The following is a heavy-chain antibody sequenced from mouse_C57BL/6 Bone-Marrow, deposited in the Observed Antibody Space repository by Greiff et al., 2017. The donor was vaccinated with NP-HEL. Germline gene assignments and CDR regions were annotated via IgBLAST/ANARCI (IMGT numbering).Heavy chain of an antibody. CDR3: ARSWD. CDR1: GFTFSSYG. Sequence: EVNVVESGGDLVKPGGSLKLSCAASGFTFSSYGMSWVRQTPDKRLEWVATISSGGSYTYYPDSVKGRFTISRDNAKNTLYLQMSSLKSEDTAMYYCARSWDWGQGTLVTVSA. CDR2: ISSGGSYT. D-gene: IGHD4-1*01. J-gene: IGHJ3*01. V-gene: IGHV5-6*01.